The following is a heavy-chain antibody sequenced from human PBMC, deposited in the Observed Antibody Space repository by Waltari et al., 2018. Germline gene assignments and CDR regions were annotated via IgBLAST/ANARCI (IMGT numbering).Heavy chain of an antibody. CDR1: GFTFSSYG. D-gene: IGHD1-26*01. J-gene: IGHJ4*02. Sequence: QVQLVESGGGVVQPGRSLRLSCAASGFTFSSYGMHWVRQAPGKGLEWVAVISYDGSNKSYADSVKGRFTISRDNSKNTLYLQMNSLRAEDTAVYYCAKTVGASPYYFDYWGQGTLVTVSS. CDR2: ISYDGSNK. CDR3: AKTVGASPYYFDY. V-gene: IGHV3-30*18.